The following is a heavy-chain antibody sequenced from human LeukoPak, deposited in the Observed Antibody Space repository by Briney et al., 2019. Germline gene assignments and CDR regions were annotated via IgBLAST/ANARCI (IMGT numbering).Heavy chain of an antibody. J-gene: IGHJ4*02. Sequence: SETLSLSCTVSGGSISSSSYYWGWIRQPPGKGLEWIGGIYYSGSTYYNPSLKSRVTISVDTPKNQFSLELSSVTAADTAVYYCARHIGGATELDYGGQEPLVPVSS. V-gene: IGHV4-39*01. D-gene: IGHD1-26*01. CDR1: GGSISSSSYY. CDR3: ARHIGGATELDY. CDR2: IYYSGST.